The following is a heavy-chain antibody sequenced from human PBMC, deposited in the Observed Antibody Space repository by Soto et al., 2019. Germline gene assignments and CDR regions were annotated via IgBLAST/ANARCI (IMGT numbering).Heavy chain of an antibody. D-gene: IGHD2-2*02. Sequence: ASVKVSCKASGYTFTGYYMHWVRQAPGQGLGWMGWINPNSGGTNYAQKFQGRVTMTRDTSISTDYMELSRLRSDDTAVYYCARGYCSSTSCYKSPYYYYGMDVWGQGTTVTVSS. CDR1: GYTFTGYY. CDR3: ARGYCSSTSCYKSPYYYYGMDV. J-gene: IGHJ6*02. CDR2: INPNSGGT. V-gene: IGHV1-2*02.